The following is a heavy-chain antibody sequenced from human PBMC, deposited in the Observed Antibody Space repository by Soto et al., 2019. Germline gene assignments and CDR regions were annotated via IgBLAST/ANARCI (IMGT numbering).Heavy chain of an antibody. CDR3: TRDSGVAPTNYYYYGMDV. CDR2: IYSGGST. Sequence: EVQLVETGGGLIQPGVSLRLSCAASGFTVSSNYMSWVRQVPGKGLECVSVIYSGGSTYYADSVKGRFTISRDNSKNKMYLQMNSLRTEDTAVYYCTRDSGVAPTNYYYYGMDVWGQGTTVTVSS. CDR1: GFTVSSNY. V-gene: IGHV3-53*02. D-gene: IGHD1-26*01. J-gene: IGHJ6*02.